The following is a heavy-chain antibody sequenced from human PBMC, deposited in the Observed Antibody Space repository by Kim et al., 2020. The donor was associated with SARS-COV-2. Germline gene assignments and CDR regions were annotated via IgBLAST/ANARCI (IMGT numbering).Heavy chain of an antibody. V-gene: IGHV3-33*01. D-gene: IGHD2-15*01. CDR2: IWYDGSNK. J-gene: IGHJ4*02. CDR1: GFTFSSYG. Sequence: GGSLRLSCAASGFTFSSYGMPWIRQAPGKGLEWVANIWYDGSNKYYADSVKGRFTISRDNSQNTLYLQMSSLRAEDTAVYYCARDRGYCSVRSYYFDYWGQGSQVTVS. CDR3: ARDRGYCSVRSYYFDY.